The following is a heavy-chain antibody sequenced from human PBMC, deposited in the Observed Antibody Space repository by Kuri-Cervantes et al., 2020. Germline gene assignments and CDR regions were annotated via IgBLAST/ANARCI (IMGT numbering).Heavy chain of an antibody. Sequence: SETLSLTCAVSGGSISFDGYSWSWIRQPPGKGLEWIGYIYHSGSTYYNPSLKSRVTISIDTSQNQFSLRLSSVTAADTAVYFCARQNNYDSSAYYYDHFDYWGQGILVTVSS. CDR3: ARQNNYDSSAYYYDHFDY. CDR2: IYHSGST. CDR1: GGSISFDGYS. V-gene: IGHV4-30-2*01. J-gene: IGHJ4*02. D-gene: IGHD3-22*01.